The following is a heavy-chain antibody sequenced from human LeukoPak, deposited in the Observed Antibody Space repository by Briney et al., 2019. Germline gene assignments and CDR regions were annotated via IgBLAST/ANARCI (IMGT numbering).Heavy chain of an antibody. CDR1: GFTFSSYS. D-gene: IGHD3-16*01. CDR2: ISSTSSAK. Sequence: GGSLRLPCAASGFTFSSYSMNWVRQAPGKGLEWLSDISSTSSAKYYADSLKGRFTISRDNAKNSLYLQMDSLRAEDTAVYYCARVIGSYGDSAYWGQGTLVTVSS. CDR3: ARVIGSYGDSAY. V-gene: IGHV3-48*04. J-gene: IGHJ4*02.